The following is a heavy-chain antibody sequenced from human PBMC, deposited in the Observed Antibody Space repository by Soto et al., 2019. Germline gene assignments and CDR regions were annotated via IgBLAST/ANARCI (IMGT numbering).Heavy chain of an antibody. Sequence: PSETLSLTCTVSGGSISSGGYYWSWIRQHPGKGLEWIGYIDYSGSTYYNPSLKSRVTISVDTSKNQFSLKLSSVTAADTAVYYCARGEGATYYDILTGYILGGNWFDPWGQGTLVTVSS. CDR1: GGSISSGGYY. D-gene: IGHD3-9*01. V-gene: IGHV4-31*03. CDR3: ARGEGATYYDILTGYILGGNWFDP. CDR2: IDYSGST. J-gene: IGHJ5*02.